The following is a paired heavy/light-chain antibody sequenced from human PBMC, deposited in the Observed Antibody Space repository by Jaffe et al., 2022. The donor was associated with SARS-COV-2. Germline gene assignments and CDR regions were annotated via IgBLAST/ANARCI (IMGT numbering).Heavy chain of an antibody. CDR1: GFNVDKYA. Sequence: EVQLVESGGGLVRPGRSLRLSCAASGFNVDKYAMHWVRQAPGKGLEWVSGIYVEGGGTDYADSVKGRFIISRHNGNNSLLYLQMNSLRPEDTALYYCVREFLPGGADVWGQGTTVTVST. D-gene: IGHD3-10*01. CDR2: IYVEGGGT. CDR3: VREFLPGGADV. J-gene: IGHJ6*01. V-gene: IGHV3-9*01.
Light chain of an antibody. CDR2: KVS. J-gene: IGKJ2*01. CDR1: QSPAAYDGNIY. CDR3: MQGTHWPYT. V-gene: IGKV2-30*01. Sequence: DVVLTQSPLSLLVTLGQPASISCRSSQSPAAYDGNIYLNWFRQRPGQSPRRLIYKVSNRDSGVPDRFSGSGSGTDFTLKISRVEAEDVGVYYCMQGTHWPYTFGQGTKLEIK.